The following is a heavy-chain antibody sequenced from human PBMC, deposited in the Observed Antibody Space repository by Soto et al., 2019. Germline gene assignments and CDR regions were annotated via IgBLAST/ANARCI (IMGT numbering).Heavy chain of an antibody. D-gene: IGHD3-10*01. V-gene: IGHV4-39*01. CDR3: ARQAGMPSYNWFDP. CDR1: GGSISSSSYY. J-gene: IGHJ5*02. Sequence: PSETLSLTCTVSGGSISSSSYYWGWIRQPPGKGLEWIGSIYYSGSTYYDPSLKSRVTISVDTSKNQFSLKLSSVTAADTAVYYCARQAGMPSYNWFDPWGQGTLVTVSS. CDR2: IYYSGST.